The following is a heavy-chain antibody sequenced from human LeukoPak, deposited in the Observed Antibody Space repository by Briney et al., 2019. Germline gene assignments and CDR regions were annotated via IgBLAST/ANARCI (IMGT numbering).Heavy chain of an antibody. D-gene: IGHD3-22*01. CDR3: ARERRDAYYYDSSGYYYSGFDP. Sequence: ASVKVSCKASGYTFTSYGISWVRQAPGQGLEWMGWISAYNGNTNYAQKLQGRVTMTTDTSTSTAYMELRSLRSDDTAVYYCARERRDAYYYDSSGYYYSGFDPWGQGTLVTVSS. CDR1: GYTFTSYG. J-gene: IGHJ5*02. CDR2: ISAYNGNT. V-gene: IGHV1-18*01.